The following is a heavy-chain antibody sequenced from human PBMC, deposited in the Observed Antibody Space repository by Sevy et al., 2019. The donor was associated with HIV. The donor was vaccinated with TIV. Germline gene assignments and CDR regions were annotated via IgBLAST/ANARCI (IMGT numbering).Heavy chain of an antibody. Sequence: SETLSLTCTVSGGSISSYYWSWIRQPPGKGLEWIGYIYYSGSTNYNPSLKSRVTISVDTSKNQFSLKLSSVTAAETAVYYCAREPSGIHYDSSGYYFFDYWGQGTLVTVSS. CDR3: AREPSGIHYDSSGYYFFDY. CDR2: IYYSGST. J-gene: IGHJ4*02. CDR1: GGSISSYY. D-gene: IGHD3-22*01. V-gene: IGHV4-59*01.